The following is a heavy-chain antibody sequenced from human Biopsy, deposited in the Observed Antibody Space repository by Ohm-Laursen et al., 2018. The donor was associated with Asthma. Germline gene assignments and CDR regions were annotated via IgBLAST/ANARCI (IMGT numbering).Heavy chain of an antibody. J-gene: IGHJ4*02. Sequence: SLRLSCTASGFSFSTYWMHWVRQAPGKGLVWVARINSDGSSLSYADSVKGRFTVSRDNAKNTLYLQMNSLRGEDTAVYYCAVLGRITNAYCGKGTLVTVSS. CDR2: INSDGSSL. CDR1: GFSFSTYW. D-gene: IGHD1-20*01. V-gene: IGHV3-74*01. CDR3: AVLGRITNAY.